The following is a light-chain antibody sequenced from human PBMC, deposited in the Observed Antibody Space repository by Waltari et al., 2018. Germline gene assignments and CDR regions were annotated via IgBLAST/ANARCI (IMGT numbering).Light chain of an antibody. CDR2: ANY. CDR1: SSNIGTNP. J-gene: IGLJ3*02. V-gene: IGLV1-44*01. CDR3: ATWDDSLSGRV. Sequence: QSVLTQPPSASGTPGQRVTISCSGSSSNIGTNPVTWYQQLPGTAPKPLIFANYHRPSGVPDRFSGSKSGTSASLVISGLQSEDEADYFCATWDDSLSGRVFGGGTKVTVL.